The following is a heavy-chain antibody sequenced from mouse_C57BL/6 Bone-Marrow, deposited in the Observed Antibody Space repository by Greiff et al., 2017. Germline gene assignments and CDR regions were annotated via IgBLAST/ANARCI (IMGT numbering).Heavy chain of an antibody. CDR3: TRRDYVSSYLYFDY. Sequence: VQLQQSGAELVRPGASVTLSCKASGYTFTDYEMHWVKQTPVHGLEWIGAIDPETGGTAYNQKFKGKAILTADKSSSTAYMELRSLTSEDSAVYYCTRRDYVSSYLYFDYWGQGTTLTVSS. CDR2: IDPETGGT. J-gene: IGHJ2*01. CDR1: GYTFTDYE. D-gene: IGHD1-1*01. V-gene: IGHV1-15*01.